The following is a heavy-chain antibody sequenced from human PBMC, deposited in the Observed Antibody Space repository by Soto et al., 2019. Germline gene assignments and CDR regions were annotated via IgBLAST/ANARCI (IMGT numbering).Heavy chain of an antibody. CDR3: ATNHDDISGRTPLLFDS. J-gene: IGHJ4*02. D-gene: IGHD3-22*01. V-gene: IGHV4-31*03. CDR2: IHYSGNT. Sequence: QVQLQESGPGLVKPSQTLSLTCTVSGDSIGTGGYYWDWIRQHPGKGPEWIGYIHYSGNTYYHPSLTSRLTISLDTSKNQFSLHLSSVTAADTAVYYCATNHDDISGRTPLLFDSWGQGTLVTVSS. CDR1: GDSIGTGGYY.